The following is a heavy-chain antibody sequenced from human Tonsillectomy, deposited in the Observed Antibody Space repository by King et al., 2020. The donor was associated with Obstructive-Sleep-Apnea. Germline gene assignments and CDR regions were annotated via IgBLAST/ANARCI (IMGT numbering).Heavy chain of an antibody. CDR1: GFTFSSYG. J-gene: IGHJ4*02. Sequence: VQMVESGGGVVQPGRSRRLSCAASGFTFSSYGVHGVRQAPGQGLERVAGIWYDGSNKYFADSVKGRFTISRDNSKNTLYLQMNSLRAEDTAVYYCARDLNYDSSGYSHWGQGTLVTVSS. CDR3: ARDLNYDSSGYSH. D-gene: IGHD3-22*01. V-gene: IGHV3-33*01. CDR2: IWYDGSNK.